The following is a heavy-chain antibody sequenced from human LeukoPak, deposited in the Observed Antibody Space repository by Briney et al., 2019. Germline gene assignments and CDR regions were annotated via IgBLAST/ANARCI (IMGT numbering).Heavy chain of an antibody. V-gene: IGHV1-69*04. CDR1: GGTFSSYA. CDR2: IIPILGIA. CDR3: ARGARDLPADY. J-gene: IGHJ4*02. Sequence: ASVKVSCKASGGTFSSYAISWVRQAPGQGLEWMGRIIPILGIANYAQKFQGRVTITADKSTSTAYVELSSLRSEDTAVYYCARGARDLPADYWGQGTLVTVSS.